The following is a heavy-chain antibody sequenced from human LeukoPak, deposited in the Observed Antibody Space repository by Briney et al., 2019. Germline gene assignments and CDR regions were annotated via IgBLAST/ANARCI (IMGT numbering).Heavy chain of an antibody. CDR2: ISSSSYTI. J-gene: IGHJ4*02. D-gene: IGHD6-13*01. CDR1: GFTSGFTFSVYS. CDR3: AKDAAGPEY. V-gene: IGHV3-48*01. Sequence: GGSLRLSCAASGFTSGFTFSVYSMNWVRQAPGKGLEWLSYISSSSYTIYYADSVKGRFSISRDNSRNTLYLQMNSLRAEDTAVYYCAKDAAGPEYWGQGTLVTVSS.